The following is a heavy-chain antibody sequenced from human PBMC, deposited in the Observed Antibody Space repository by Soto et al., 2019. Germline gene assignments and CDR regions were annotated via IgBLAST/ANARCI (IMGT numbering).Heavy chain of an antibody. V-gene: IGHV5-51*01. J-gene: IGHJ4*02. CDR2: IYPGDSDT. CDR3: ARHKVGIAAAGPLGY. CDR1: GYSFTRYW. Sequence: PGESLKLSCKGSGYSFTRYWIGWVRQMPGKGLEWMGIIYPGDSDTRYNPSFQGQVTISADKSISTAYLQWSSLKASDTAMYYCARHKVGIAAAGPLGYWGQGTLVTVSS. D-gene: IGHD6-13*01.